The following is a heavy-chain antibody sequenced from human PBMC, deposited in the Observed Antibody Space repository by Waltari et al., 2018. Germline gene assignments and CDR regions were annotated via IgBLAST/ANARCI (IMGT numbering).Heavy chain of an antibody. CDR1: GFTFSNYG. J-gene: IGHJ6*03. CDR3: AKDGWELDYYYMDV. CDR2: IRYDGSNK. Sequence: QVQLVESGGGVVQPGGSLRLSCAASGFTFSNYGMHWVREAPGKGLEWVAFIRYDGSNKYYAESVKGRFTISRDNSKNTLYLQMNSLRAEDTAVYYCAKDGWELDYYYMDVWGKGTTVTVSS. D-gene: IGHD1-26*01. V-gene: IGHV3-30*02.